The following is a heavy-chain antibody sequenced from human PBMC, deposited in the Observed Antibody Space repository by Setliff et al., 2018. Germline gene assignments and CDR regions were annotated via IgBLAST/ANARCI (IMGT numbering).Heavy chain of an antibody. CDR2: IYTSGTT. CDR3: AREYVVISFVRNTHSHYGMDV. CDR1: GASIGSGSHY. D-gene: IGHD2-21*01. V-gene: IGHV4-61*02. Sequence: SLTCTVSGASIGSGSHYWSWIRQPAGRGLEWIGRIYTSGTTNYSPSLKSRVSISSDTSKNVISLKFNSVTAADTAVYFCAREYVVISFVRNTHSHYGMDVWGQGTTVTVSS. J-gene: IGHJ6*02.